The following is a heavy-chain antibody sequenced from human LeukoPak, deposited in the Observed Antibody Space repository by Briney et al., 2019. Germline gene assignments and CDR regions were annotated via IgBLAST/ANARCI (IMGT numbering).Heavy chain of an antibody. V-gene: IGHV1-2*04. D-gene: IGHD2-2*01. CDR3: AREYGYCSSTSCHYYYYYGMDV. J-gene: IGHJ6*02. CDR1: GYTFTGYY. CDR2: INPNSGGT. Sequence: ASVKVSCKASGYTFTGYYMHWVRQAPGQGLEWMGWINPNSGGTNYAQKFQGWVTMTRDTSISTAYMELSRLRSDDTAVYYCAREYGYCSSTSCHYYYYYGMDVWGQGTTVTVSS.